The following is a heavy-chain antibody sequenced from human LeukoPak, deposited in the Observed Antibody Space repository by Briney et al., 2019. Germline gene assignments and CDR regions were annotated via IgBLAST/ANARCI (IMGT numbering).Heavy chain of an antibody. J-gene: IGHJ6*02. CDR3: ARRFYCSSTSCPYGMDV. CDR2: IFYTGST. Sequence: NPSETLSLTCSVSVGSISSYYWSWIRQPPGKGLEGIGYIFYTGSTNYNPSLKSRVTISVDTSKNQFSLRLSSVTAADTAVYYCARRFYCSSTSCPYGMDVWGQGTTVTVSS. V-gene: IGHV4-59*01. CDR1: VGSISSYY. D-gene: IGHD2-2*01.